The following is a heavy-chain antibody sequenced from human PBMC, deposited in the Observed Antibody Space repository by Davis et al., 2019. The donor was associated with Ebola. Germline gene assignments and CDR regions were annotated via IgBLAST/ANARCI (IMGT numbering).Heavy chain of an antibody. J-gene: IGHJ4*02. V-gene: IGHV3-43*02. CDR1: GFTFDDHA. CDR3: AKTRGYRLYYFEY. D-gene: IGHD5-18*01. Sequence: GGSLRLSCAASGFTFDDHAMSWVRQAPGKALEWVSLISGNGYGTEYGDSVKGRFTISRDNSKNFLYLQVNDLRPEDTALYFCAKTRGYRLYYFEYWGQGTLVTASS. CDR2: ISGNGYGT.